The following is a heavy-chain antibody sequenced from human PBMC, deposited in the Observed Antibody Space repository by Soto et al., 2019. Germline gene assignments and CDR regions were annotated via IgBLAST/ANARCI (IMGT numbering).Heavy chain of an antibody. J-gene: IGHJ4*02. D-gene: IGHD3-10*01. CDR1: GYTFTTYS. V-gene: IGHV1-3*01. Sequence: QVQLVQSGAEVKKPGASVKVSCKASGYTFTTYSIHWVRQAPGQSREWMGWINAGSGNTKYSQKFQGRVTITKDSSATTFYMDLSSLGSEDTAGYYCARVPPWGNSGSYYIQHFNSWGQGTLVTVSS. CDR2: INAGSGNT. CDR3: ARVPPWGNSGSYYIQHFNS.